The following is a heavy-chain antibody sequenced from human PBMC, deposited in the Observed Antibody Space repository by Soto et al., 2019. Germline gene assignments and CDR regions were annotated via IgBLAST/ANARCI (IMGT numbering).Heavy chain of an antibody. D-gene: IGHD3-10*02. CDR2: ISHIEST. J-gene: IGHJ4*02. CDR3: AKMFGESTLSDFDS. Sequence: HVQLQESGPGLVKPSGNLSLTCAVSGGYFSFRHWYSWVRQPPGKGLEWIGAISHIESTNDNASLKRRCTISPDKSKTQFSLKLTSVTAAGTAVYYCAKMFGESTLSDFDSWGQGSLVTVSS. CDR1: GGYFSFRHW. V-gene: IGHV4-4*02.